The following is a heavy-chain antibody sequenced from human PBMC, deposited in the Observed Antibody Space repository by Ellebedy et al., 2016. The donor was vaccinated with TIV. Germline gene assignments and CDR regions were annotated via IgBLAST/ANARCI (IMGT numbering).Heavy chain of an antibody. D-gene: IGHD6-19*01. CDR2: ISGSGGST. V-gene: IGHV3-23*01. CDR1: GFTFSSYA. CDR3: AKTTGIAVAGSDY. Sequence: GESLKISXAASGFTFSSYAMSWVRQAPGKGLEWVPAISGSGGSTYYADSVKGRFTISRDNSKNTLYLQMNSLRAEDTAVYYCAKTTGIAVAGSDYWGQGTLVTVSS. J-gene: IGHJ4*02.